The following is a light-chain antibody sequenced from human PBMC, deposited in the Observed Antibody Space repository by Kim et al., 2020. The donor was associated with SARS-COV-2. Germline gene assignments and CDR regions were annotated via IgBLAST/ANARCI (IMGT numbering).Light chain of an antibody. CDR1: QSVSNK. CDR2: GAS. Sequence: SPGERATLSCRASQSVSNKLAWYQQKPGQAPRLLIYGASTRATGIPARFTGSGSGTEFTLTISSLQSEDFAVYYCQQYNNWPPYTFGQGTKVDIK. V-gene: IGKV3-15*01. CDR3: QQYNNWPPYT. J-gene: IGKJ2*01.